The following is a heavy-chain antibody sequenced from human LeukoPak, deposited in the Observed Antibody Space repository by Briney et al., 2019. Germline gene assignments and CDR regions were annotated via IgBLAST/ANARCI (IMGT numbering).Heavy chain of an antibody. J-gene: IGHJ4*02. CDR3: ARAAIGAADY. CDR1: GFTFSSYW. Sequence: GRSLRLSCAASGFTFSSYWMHWVRQAPGEGLVWVSRINSDGSTTNYADSVKGRFTISRDNAKNTLYLQMNSLRAEDTAVYYCARAAIGAADYWGQGTLVTVSS. V-gene: IGHV3-74*01. CDR2: INSDGSTT. D-gene: IGHD1-26*01.